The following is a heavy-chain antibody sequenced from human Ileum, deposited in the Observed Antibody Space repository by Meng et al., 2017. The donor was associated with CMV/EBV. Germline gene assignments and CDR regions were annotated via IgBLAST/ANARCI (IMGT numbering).Heavy chain of an antibody. V-gene: IGHV1-69*12. Sequence: QVQLMQSGAEVRKPGSSGKVSCKASRDSFNTYPISWVRQAPGQGLEWMGGILPIFGTPNYAQKFQGRVTITADESTSTVYMELISLKSEDTAMYYCARGDVTTWNCHYWGPGTLVTVSS. J-gene: IGHJ4*02. CDR2: ILPIFGTP. D-gene: IGHD4-17*01. CDR1: RDSFNTYP. CDR3: ARGDVTTWNCHY.